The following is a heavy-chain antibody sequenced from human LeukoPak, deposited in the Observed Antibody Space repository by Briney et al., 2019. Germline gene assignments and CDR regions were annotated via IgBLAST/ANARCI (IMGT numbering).Heavy chain of an antibody. D-gene: IGHD1-26*01. CDR2: IYRGGST. CDR1: GFTFSSYS. Sequence: GGSLRLSCAASGFTFSSYSMNWVRQAPGKGLEWVSVIYRGGSTYYADSVKGRFTISRDNSKNPLYLQMNSLRAEDTAVYYCARDRPPAYSGIYPGYFHYWGQGTLVTVSS. J-gene: IGHJ4*02. CDR3: ARDRPPAYSGIYPGYFHY. V-gene: IGHV3-66*02.